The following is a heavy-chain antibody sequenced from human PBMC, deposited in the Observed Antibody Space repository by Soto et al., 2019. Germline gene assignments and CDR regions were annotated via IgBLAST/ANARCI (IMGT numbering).Heavy chain of an antibody. D-gene: IGHD3-3*01. CDR2: ISTSATTI. V-gene: IGHV3-48*01. J-gene: IGHJ3*01. Sequence: EVQLVESGGGLVKPGGSLRLSCAASGFAFSSYSMNWFRQAPGKGLAWISYISTSATTIYYADSVRGRFTVSRDNGKNSLYLQMDSLRVEDTAMYYCTRDGEPLWGQGTMVTVSS. CDR3: TRDGEPL. CDR1: GFAFSSYS.